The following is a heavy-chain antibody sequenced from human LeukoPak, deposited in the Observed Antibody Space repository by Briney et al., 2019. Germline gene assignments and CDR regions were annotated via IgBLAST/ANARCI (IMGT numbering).Heavy chain of an antibody. Sequence: GASVKVSCKPSGYTFTSYGISWVRQAPGQGLEWMGWISAYNGNTNYAQKLQGRVTMTTDTSTSTAYMELRSLRSDDTAVYYCARDAPITMIVVVITGGWSDPWGQGTLVTVSS. CDR3: ARDAPITMIVVVITGGWSDP. J-gene: IGHJ5*02. CDR1: GYTFTSYG. V-gene: IGHV1-18*01. D-gene: IGHD3-22*01. CDR2: ISAYNGNT.